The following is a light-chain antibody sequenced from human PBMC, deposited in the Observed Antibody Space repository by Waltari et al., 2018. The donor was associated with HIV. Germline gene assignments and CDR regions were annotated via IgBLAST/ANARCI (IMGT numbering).Light chain of an antibody. CDR2: FNP. V-gene: IGLV1-44*01. Sequence: QSVLTQPPSASGTPGKRVTISCSGRNSNIGSNTVNWYQQLPGTAPQRRIEFNPRRPSGGPNRSSCSKSATSASLAISGFQSEEEADYYCAAWDDSLKCEVVFGGGTKLTVL. CDR1: NSNIGSNT. J-gene: IGLJ2*01. CDR3: AAWDDSLKCEVV.